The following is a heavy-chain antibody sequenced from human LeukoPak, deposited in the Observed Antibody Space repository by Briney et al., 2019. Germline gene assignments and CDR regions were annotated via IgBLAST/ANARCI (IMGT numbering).Heavy chain of an antibody. V-gene: IGHV3-33*01. D-gene: IGHD1-26*01. J-gene: IGHJ4*02. Sequence: PGRSLRLSCAASGFTFSSYGMLWVRQAPGKGLEWVAVIWYDGSNKYYADSVKGRFTISRDNSKNTLYLQMNSLRAEDTAVYYCARVLLPGELAAGDYWGQGTLVTVSS. CDR1: GFTFSSYG. CDR2: IWYDGSNK. CDR3: ARVLLPGELAAGDY.